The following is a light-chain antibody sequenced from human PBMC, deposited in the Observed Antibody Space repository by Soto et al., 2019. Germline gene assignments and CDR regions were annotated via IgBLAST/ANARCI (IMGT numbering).Light chain of an antibody. CDR2: EVT. CDR1: SSDVVDYNY. Sequence: QSALTQPASVSGSPGQSITISCTVPSSDVVDYNYVSWYQQHPGEAPRLLIHEVTNRPSGVSNRFSGSKSGNMASLTISGLQAEDEADYYCTSFTTINTLVFGDGTKVTVL. J-gene: IGLJ1*01. CDR3: TSFTTINTLV. V-gene: IGLV2-14*01.